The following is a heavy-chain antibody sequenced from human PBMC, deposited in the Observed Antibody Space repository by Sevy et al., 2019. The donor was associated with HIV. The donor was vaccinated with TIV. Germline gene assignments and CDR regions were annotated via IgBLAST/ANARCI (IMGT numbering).Heavy chain of an antibody. CDR2: ISWNSGSI. CDR3: AKVLGSTRDLWAFDI. D-gene: IGHD2-2*01. CDR1: GFTFDDYA. Sequence: GGSLRLSCAASGFTFDDYAMHWVRQAPGKGLEWVSGISWNSGSIGYADSVKGRFTISRDNAKNSLYLQMNSLRAEDTALYYCAKVLGSTRDLWAFDIWGQGTMVTVSS. J-gene: IGHJ3*02. V-gene: IGHV3-9*01.